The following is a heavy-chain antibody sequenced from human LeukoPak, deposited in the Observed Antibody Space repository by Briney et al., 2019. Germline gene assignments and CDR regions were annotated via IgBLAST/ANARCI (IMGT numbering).Heavy chain of an antibody. V-gene: IGHV1-18*01. CDR2: ISAYNGNT. D-gene: IGHD3-10*01. CDR3: AALWFGEPMRPGPHWFDP. CDR1: GYTFTSYG. Sequence: GASVKVSCKASGYTFTSYGISWVRQAPGQGLEWMGWISAYNGNTNYAQKLQGRVTMTTDTSTSTAYMELRSLRSDDTAVYYCAALWFGEPMRPGPHWFDPWGQGTLVTVSS. J-gene: IGHJ5*02.